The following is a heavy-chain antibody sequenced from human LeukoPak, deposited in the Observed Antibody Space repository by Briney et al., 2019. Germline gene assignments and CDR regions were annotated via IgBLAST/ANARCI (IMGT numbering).Heavy chain of an antibody. J-gene: IGHJ3*02. D-gene: IGHD1-26*01. Sequence: GGSLRLSCAASGFTFRSYWMSWVRQAPGKGLEWVVNIKHDGSETYYVDSVKGRFTISRDNAKNSVYLQMNSLRAEDTAVYYCARDPPWTDGAPQKAYDIWGQGTMVTVSS. CDR1: GFTFRSYW. CDR3: ARDPPWTDGAPQKAYDI. CDR2: IKHDGSET. V-gene: IGHV3-7*01.